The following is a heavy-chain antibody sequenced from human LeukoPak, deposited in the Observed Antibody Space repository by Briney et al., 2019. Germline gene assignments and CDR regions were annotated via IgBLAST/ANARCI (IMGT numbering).Heavy chain of an antibody. J-gene: IGHJ4*02. V-gene: IGHV3-21*01. CDR3: ARAKMATIIKAGY. D-gene: IGHD5-24*01. CDR2: ISSSSSYI. CDR1: GFTFSSYS. Sequence: PGGSLRLSCAASGFTFSSYSMNWVRQAPGKGLEWVSSISSSSSYIYYADSVKGRFTISRDNAKNSLYLQMNSLRAEDTAVYYCARAKMATIIKAGYWGQGTLVTASS.